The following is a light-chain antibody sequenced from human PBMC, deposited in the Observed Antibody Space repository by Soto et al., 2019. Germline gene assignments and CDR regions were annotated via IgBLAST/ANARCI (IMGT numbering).Light chain of an antibody. CDR1: QSVASSY. J-gene: IGKJ1*01. V-gene: IGKV3-20*01. Sequence: EVVLTQSPGTLSLSPGERVTLSCRASQSVASSYLAWYQQKPGRAPRLLFYSASSRATGIPDRFSGSGSGTDFTLTISRLEPEDFAVYYCQQYSDIPGWTFGQGTKVEIK. CDR2: SAS. CDR3: QQYSDIPGWT.